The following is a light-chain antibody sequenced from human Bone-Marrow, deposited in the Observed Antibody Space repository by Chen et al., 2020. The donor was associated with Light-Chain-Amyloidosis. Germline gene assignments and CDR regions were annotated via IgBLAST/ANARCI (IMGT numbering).Light chain of an antibody. CDR3: QSYQGSSQGV. J-gene: IGLJ3*02. CDR1: SGSIATNY. Sequence: NFMLTQHHAVSEFPGKTVIICCTRRSGSIATNYVQWYQQRPCSSPTTVIYGDDQIPSGVPDRFSGCIDRSSNSASLTISGLKTEDEADYYCQSYQGSSQGVFGGGTKLTVL. CDR2: GDD. V-gene: IGLV6-57*01.